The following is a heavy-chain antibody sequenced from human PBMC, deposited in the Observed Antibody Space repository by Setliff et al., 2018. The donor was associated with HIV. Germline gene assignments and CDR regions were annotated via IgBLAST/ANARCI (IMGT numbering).Heavy chain of an antibody. D-gene: IGHD6-13*01. CDR3: ARDCRVGWVFTYGMDV. Sequence: PGGSLRLSCAASGFIFSSYEMNWVRQAPGKGLEWVSYIGSSGRTKYYADSVKGRFTISRDNSKNTLFLQMNSLRPEDTAVYYCARDCRVGWVFTYGMDVWGQGTLVTVSS. CDR1: GFIFSSYE. CDR2: IGSSGRTK. V-gene: IGHV3-48*03. J-gene: IGHJ6*02.